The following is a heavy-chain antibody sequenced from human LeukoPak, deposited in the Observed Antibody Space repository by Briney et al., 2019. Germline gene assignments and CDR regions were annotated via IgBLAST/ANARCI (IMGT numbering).Heavy chain of an antibody. CDR1: AGSVGTINYY. V-gene: IGHV4-61*01. J-gene: IGHJ4*02. CDR2: TDYSGST. D-gene: IGHD4-17*01. CDR3: ARDLYGRFDY. Sequence: SETLSLTCSVSAGSVGTINYYWTWIRQPPGKGLEWVGYTDYSGSTNYNPSLKSRVTISVDTSKNRFSLKLTSLTAADTAVYYCARDLYGRFDYWGQGSLVTVSS.